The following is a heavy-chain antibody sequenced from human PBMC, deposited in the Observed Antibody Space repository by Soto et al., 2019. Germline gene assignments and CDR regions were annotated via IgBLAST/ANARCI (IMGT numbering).Heavy chain of an antibody. J-gene: IGHJ5*02. CDR3: ARDGGYYYDSEDWFDP. CDR2: VSSTGST. Sequence: PSETLSLTCTVSGASITQYYWNWIRQSPGKGLEWIVSVSSTGSTVFNPSLTSRVTVSLDTSKNQFSLKLSSVTAADTAVYYCARDGGYYYDSEDWFDPWGQGTLVTVSS. V-gene: IGHV4-4*08. D-gene: IGHD3-22*01. CDR1: GASITQYY.